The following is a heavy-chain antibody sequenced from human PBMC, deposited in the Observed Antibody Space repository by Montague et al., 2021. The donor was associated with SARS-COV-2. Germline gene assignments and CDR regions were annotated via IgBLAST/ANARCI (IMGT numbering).Heavy chain of an antibody. V-gene: IGHV3-7*01. Sequence: PLRLPCAASGFTFSSYWMSWVRQAPRKGLEWVANIKQDGSEKYYVDSVKGRFTISRDNAKNSLYLQMNSLRAEDTAVYYCARDFYGSGSSYYYYGMDVWGQGTTVTVSS. D-gene: IGHD3-10*01. CDR2: IKQDGSEK. CDR3: ARDFYGSGSSYYYYGMDV. CDR1: GFTFSSYW. J-gene: IGHJ6*02.